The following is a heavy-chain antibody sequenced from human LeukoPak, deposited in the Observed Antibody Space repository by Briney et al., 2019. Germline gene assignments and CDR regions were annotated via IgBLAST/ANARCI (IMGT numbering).Heavy chain of an antibody. CDR1: GGSISSYY. J-gene: IGHJ3*02. V-gene: IGHV4-39*07. D-gene: IGHD1-7*01. Sequence: SETLSLTCTVSGGSISSYYWGWIRQPPGKGLEWIGSIYYSGSTYYNPSLKSRVTISVDTSKNQFSLKLSSVTAADTAVYYCARDRHPLNWNYEGAFDIWGQGTMVTVSS. CDR3: ARDRHPLNWNYEGAFDI. CDR2: IYYSGST.